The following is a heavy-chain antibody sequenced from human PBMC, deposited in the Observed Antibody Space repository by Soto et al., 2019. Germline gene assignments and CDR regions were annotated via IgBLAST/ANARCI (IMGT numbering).Heavy chain of an antibody. CDR3: ARGSLGAFDV. V-gene: IGHV3-23*01. J-gene: IGHJ3*01. CDR1: GFTFTENG. D-gene: IGHD6-6*01. Sequence: EVQLLESGGGLVQPGGSLRLSCAASGFTFTENGIYWVRQAPGKGLECVSSISGTGDYTKYADSVKGRFTISRDNSKNTVYLQMNSLRVEDTALYYCARGSLGAFDVWGQGTRVTVSS. CDR2: ISGTGDYT.